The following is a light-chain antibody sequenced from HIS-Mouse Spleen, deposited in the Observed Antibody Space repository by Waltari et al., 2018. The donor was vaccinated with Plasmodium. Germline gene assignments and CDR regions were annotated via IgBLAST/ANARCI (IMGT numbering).Light chain of an antibody. CDR3: QQRSNWPPLT. V-gene: IGKV3-11*01. CDR1: QSVSSY. Sequence: EIVLTQSPTTLSLSPGERATLSCRASQSVSSYLAWYQQKPGQAPRLLTYDASNRATGIPARFSGSGSGTDFTLTISSLEPEDFAVYYCQQRSNWPPLTFGGGTKVEIK. CDR2: DAS. J-gene: IGKJ4*01.